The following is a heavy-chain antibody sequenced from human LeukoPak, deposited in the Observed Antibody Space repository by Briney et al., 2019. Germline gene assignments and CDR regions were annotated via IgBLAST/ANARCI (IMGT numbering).Heavy chain of an antibody. Sequence: ASVKVSCKASGYTFTKYGVSWVRQAPGQGLEWMGWISAYNGDIKYAQRGKDRVTMTTDTSTSTVYMELRSLRSDDTAVYYCARESGSDAFDIWGQGTMVTVSS. CDR1: GYTFTKYG. V-gene: IGHV1-18*01. CDR2: ISAYNGDI. CDR3: ARESGSDAFDI. J-gene: IGHJ3*02.